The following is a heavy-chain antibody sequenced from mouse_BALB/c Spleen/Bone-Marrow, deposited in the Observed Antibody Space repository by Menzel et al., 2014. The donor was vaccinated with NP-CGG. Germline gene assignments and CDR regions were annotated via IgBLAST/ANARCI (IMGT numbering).Heavy chain of an antibody. V-gene: IGHV5-6*01. Sequence: EVMLVESGGDLVKPGGSLKLSCAASGFTFSSYGMSWVRQTPDKRLEWVATISSGGSYTYYPDSVKGRFTISRDNAKNTLYLQMSSLKPEDTAMYYCARQTYYDYDGYFDYWGQGTTLTVSS. CDR1: GFTFSSYG. J-gene: IGHJ2*01. CDR3: ARQTYYDYDGYFDY. CDR2: ISSGGSYT. D-gene: IGHD2-4*01.